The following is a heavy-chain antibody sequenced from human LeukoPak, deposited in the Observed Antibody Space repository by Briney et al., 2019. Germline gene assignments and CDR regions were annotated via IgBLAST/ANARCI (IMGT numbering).Heavy chain of an antibody. D-gene: IGHD6-19*01. CDR3: ARARSKFAVEPTPSDY. CDR2: IWYDGGNK. J-gene: IGHJ4*02. CDR1: GFSFNSYA. Sequence: PGGSLRLSCPTSGFSFNSYAIHWVRQAAGRGLEWVAFIWYDGGNKHYAGSVKGRFTMSRDRGMNEVILQMNSLKVENTAVYYWARARSKFAVEPTPSDYWGQGTLVTVSS. V-gene: IGHV3-33*01.